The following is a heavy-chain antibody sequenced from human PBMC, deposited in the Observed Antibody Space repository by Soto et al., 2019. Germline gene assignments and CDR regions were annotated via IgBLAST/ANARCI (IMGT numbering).Heavy chain of an antibody. CDR3: AREKWAAAGGINWFDP. J-gene: IGHJ5*02. V-gene: IGHV6-1*01. CDR1: GDSVSSNTVA. D-gene: IGHD6-13*01. CDR2: SYYRSKWYN. Sequence: PSQTRSLTCXVSGDSVSSNTVAWNWIRQSPSRGLEWLGRSYYRSKWYNDYAVSVKSRITINPDTSKNQFSLQLNSVTPEDTAVYYRAREKWAAAGGINWFDPWGQGTLVTVSS.